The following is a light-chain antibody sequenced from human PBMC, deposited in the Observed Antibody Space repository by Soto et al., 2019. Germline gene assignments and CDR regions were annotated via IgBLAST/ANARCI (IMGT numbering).Light chain of an antibody. V-gene: IGKV3-20*01. CDR3: QQYDSSPPGYT. Sequence: EIVLTQSPGTLSLSPGERATLSCRASQSVSSTYLAWYQQKPGQAPRLLVYGASSRATCIPDRFSGSASGADFTLTSSRLEPEDFAVYYCQQYDSSPPGYTFGQGTKLEI. CDR2: GAS. CDR1: QSVSSTY. J-gene: IGKJ2*01.